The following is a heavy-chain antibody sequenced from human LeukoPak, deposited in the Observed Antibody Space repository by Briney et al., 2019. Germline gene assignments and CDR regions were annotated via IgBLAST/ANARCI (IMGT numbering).Heavy chain of an antibody. CDR2: ISAYNGNT. V-gene: IGHV1-18*01. D-gene: IGHD2-2*02. J-gene: IGHJ4*02. CDR1: GYTFTSYG. Sequence: ASVKVSCKASGYTFTSYGISWVRQAPGQGLEWMGWISAYNGNTNYAQKLQGRVTMTTDTSTSTAYMELRSLRSDDTAVYYCARKIPSYCSSTSCYTYFDYWGQGTLVTISS. CDR3: ARKIPSYCSSTSCYTYFDY.